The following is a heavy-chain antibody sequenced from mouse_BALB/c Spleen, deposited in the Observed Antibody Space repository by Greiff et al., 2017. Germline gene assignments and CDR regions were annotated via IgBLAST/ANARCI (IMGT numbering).Heavy chain of an antibody. Sequence: LQESGPELVKPGASVKMSCKASGYTFTSYVMHWVKQKPGQGLEWIGYINPYNDGTKYNEKFKGKATLTSDKSSSTAYMELSSLTSEDSAVYYCARTTLYYDYPYFDYWGQGTTLTVSS. J-gene: IGHJ2*01. CDR3: ARTTLYYDYPYFDY. D-gene: IGHD2-4*01. V-gene: IGHV1-14*01. CDR1: GYTFTSYV. CDR2: INPYNDGT.